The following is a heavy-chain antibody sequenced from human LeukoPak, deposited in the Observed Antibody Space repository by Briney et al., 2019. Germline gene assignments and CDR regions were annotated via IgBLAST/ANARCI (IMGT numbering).Heavy chain of an antibody. CDR3: ARTGIAARPGAFDI. V-gene: IGHV3-30-3*01. Sequence: GGSLRLSCAASGFTFSSYAMHWVRQAPGKGLGWVAVISYDGSNKYYADSVKGRFTISRDNSKNTLYLQMNSLRAEDTAVYYCARTGIAARPGAFDIWGQGTMVTVSS. CDR2: ISYDGSNK. CDR1: GFTFSSYA. J-gene: IGHJ3*02. D-gene: IGHD6-6*01.